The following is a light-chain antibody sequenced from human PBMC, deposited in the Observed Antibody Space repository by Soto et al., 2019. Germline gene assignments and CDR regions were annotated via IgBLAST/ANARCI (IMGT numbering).Light chain of an antibody. CDR2: DVS. J-gene: IGLJ1*01. CDR1: SGDVGGYNY. CDR3: SSYTSSSTRV. V-gene: IGLV2-14*01. Sequence: QSALTQPASLSGSPGQSIAISYTGTSGDVGGYNYVSWYQQHPGKAPKLMIYDVSNRPSGVSNRFSGSKSGNTASLTISGLQSEDEADYYCSSYTSSSTRVFGTGTKLTVL.